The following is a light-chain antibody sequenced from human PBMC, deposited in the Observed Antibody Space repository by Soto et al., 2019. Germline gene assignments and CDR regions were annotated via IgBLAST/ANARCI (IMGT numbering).Light chain of an antibody. CDR3: SAWDDSLRGRV. CDR1: SSNIGSNY. CDR2: RNN. J-gene: IGLJ3*02. Sequence: QSVLTQPPSASGTPGQRVTISCSGSSSNIGSNYVYWYQQLPGTAPKLRIYRNNQRPSGVPDRVSGSKSGTSASLAISWLGSVDEADYSCSAWDDSLRGRVFGGGTKVTVL. V-gene: IGLV1-47*01.